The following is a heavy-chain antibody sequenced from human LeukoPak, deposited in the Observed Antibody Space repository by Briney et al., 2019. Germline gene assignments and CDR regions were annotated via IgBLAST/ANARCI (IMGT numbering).Heavy chain of an antibody. Sequence: PGGSLRLSCAASGFTFSIYAMSWVRQAPGKGLEWVSAISGSGGSTYYADSVKGRFTISRDNSKNTLYLQMNSLRAEDTAVYYCAKSAPKTYYDFWSGPPIYMDVWGKGTTVTVSS. CDR3: AKSAPKTYYDFWSGPPIYMDV. D-gene: IGHD3-3*01. V-gene: IGHV3-23*01. CDR1: GFTFSIYA. J-gene: IGHJ6*03. CDR2: ISGSGGST.